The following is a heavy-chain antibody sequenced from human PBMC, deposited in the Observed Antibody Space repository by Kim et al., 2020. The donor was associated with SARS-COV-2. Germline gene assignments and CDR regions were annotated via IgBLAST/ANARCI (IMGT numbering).Heavy chain of an antibody. CDR1: GFTLSSYS. V-gene: IGHV3-21*01. Sequence: GGSLRLSCAASGFTLSSYSMNWVRQAPGKGLEWVSCFNSRTSYIFYADSVKGRFAISRDNAKNSLYLQMNGLRAEDTAVYYCARATPAPDDGTYYYYGLVVGGQGTTVTLSS. CDR3: ARATPAPDDGTYYYYGLVV. D-gene: IGHD2-15*01. CDR2: FNSRTSYI. J-gene: IGHJ6*02.